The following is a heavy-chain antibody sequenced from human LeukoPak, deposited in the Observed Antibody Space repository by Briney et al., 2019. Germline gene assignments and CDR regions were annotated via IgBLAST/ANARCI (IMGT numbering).Heavy chain of an antibody. CDR2: ISYDGSNK. J-gene: IGHJ3*02. CDR3: AKVPASYSSGWYGGAFDI. V-gene: IGHV3-30*18. D-gene: IGHD6-19*01. CDR1: GFTFSSYG. Sequence: GGSLRLSCAASGFTFSSYGMHWVRQAPGKGLEWVAVISYDGSNKYYADSVKGRFTISRDNSKNTLYLQMNSLRAEDTAVYYCAKVPASYSSGWYGGAFDIWSQGTMVTVSS.